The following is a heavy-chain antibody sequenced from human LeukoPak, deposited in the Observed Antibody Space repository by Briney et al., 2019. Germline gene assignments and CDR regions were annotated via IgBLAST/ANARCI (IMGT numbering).Heavy chain of an antibody. V-gene: IGHV3-15*07. CDR1: SITFTKAW. Sequence: GGSLRLSCAASSITFTKAWMNWVRQAPGKGLEWVARIVSETVGGRTDYAASVKGRFTISRDDSKSTLFLQMSSLKIEDTAAYYCATSITTPGAFDIWGQGVLVTVSS. J-gene: IGHJ4*02. D-gene: IGHD1-1*01. CDR3: ATSITTPGAFDI. CDR2: IVSETVGGRT.